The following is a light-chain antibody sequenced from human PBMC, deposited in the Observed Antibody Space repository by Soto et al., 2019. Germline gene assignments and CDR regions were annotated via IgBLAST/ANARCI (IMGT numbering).Light chain of an antibody. J-gene: IGKJ5*01. CDR3: QQYDNSPIT. V-gene: IGKV3-20*01. CDR1: QSVSSY. Sequence: IVVTQVPINLSLLPRGRNDLSSRASQSVSSYLAWYQQKPGQAPRLLIYGASSRATGIPDRFSGTGSETDFTLTISRLEPEDFAVYYCQQYDNSPITFGQGTRLEIK. CDR2: GAS.